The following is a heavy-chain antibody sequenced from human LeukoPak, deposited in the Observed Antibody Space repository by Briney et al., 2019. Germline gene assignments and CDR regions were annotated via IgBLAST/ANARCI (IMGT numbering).Heavy chain of an antibody. J-gene: IGHJ4*02. CDR2: INPSGGTT. CDR3: ARVGWGRWLQIFDY. Sequence: GASVKVSCKASGYTFTSYYMHWVRQAPGQGLEWMGIINPSGGTTSYAQNFQGRVTMTRDTSISTAYMELSRLRSDDTAVYYCARVGWGRWLQIFDYWGQGTLVTVSS. CDR1: GYTFTSYY. D-gene: IGHD5-24*01. V-gene: IGHV1-46*01.